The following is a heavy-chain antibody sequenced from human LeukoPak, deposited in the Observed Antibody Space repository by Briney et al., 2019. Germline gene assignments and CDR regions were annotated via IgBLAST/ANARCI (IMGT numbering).Heavy chain of an antibody. CDR2: FYNSGGS. CDR1: DDSISDYY. CDR3: TRGAGWLIDY. Sequence: SETLSLTCTVSDDSISDYYRGWLRQPPGKGLEWIGYFYNSGGSTYNPSLKSRVTISADTSKNHFSLKLNSVTTADTAVYYCTRGAGWLIDYWGRGILVTVSS. V-gene: IGHV4-59*01. J-gene: IGHJ4*02. D-gene: IGHD3-16*01.